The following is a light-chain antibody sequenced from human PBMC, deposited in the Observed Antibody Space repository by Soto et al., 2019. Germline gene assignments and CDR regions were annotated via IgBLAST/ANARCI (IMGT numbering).Light chain of an antibody. Sequence: DIHMTQAPSTLSASVGDRVTITCRASQSINVWLAWYQQKPGKAPKLLIYDVSTLASGVPSRFSGSASGTEFTLTISNLESDDFASYYCQQYHRYSTFGQGTRVDIK. CDR1: QSINVW. CDR2: DVS. CDR3: QQYHRYST. V-gene: IGKV1-5*01. J-gene: IGKJ1*01.